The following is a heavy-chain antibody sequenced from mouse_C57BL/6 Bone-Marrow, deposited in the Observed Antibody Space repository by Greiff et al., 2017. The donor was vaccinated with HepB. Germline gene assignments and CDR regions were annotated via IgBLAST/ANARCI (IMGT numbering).Heavy chain of an antibody. Sequence: VQLQQSGAELVRPGDSVTLSCKASGYTFTDYEMHWVKQTPVHGLEWIGAIDPETGGTAYNQKFKGKAILTADKSSSTAYMELRSLTSEDSAVYYCTRKGYYHYDDSFFDYWGQGTTLTVSS. D-gene: IGHD2-4*01. CDR3: TRKGYYHYDDSFFDY. V-gene: IGHV1-15*01. CDR1: GYTFTDYE. CDR2: IDPETGGT. J-gene: IGHJ2*01.